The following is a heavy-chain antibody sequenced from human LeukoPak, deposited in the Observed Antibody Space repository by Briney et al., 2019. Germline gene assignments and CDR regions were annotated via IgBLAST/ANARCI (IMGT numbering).Heavy chain of an antibody. CDR1: GGSISSYY. J-gene: IGHJ4*02. D-gene: IGHD1-26*01. V-gene: IGHV4-59*01. CDR3: ARTLPSGSSDY. CDR2: IYYNGRT. Sequence: PSETLSLTCTVSGGSISSYYWSWIRQTPGKGLGWIAYIYYNGRTNYNPSLKSRVTISVDTSKNQFSLKVSSVTAADTAVYYCARTLPSGSSDYWGQGTLVTVSS.